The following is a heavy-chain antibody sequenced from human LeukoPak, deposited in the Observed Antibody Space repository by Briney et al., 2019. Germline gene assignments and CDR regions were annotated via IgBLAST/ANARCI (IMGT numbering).Heavy chain of an antibody. Sequence: GESLKISCKRSGYSFTTYWIAWVRHMPGKGLEWMGIIYPGDSDTTYSPSFQGQVTVSADKSISTAYLQWSSLKASDTAMYYCARHLRGVYSSGPSDYWGQGTLVTVYS. CDR3: ARHLRGVYSSGPSDY. V-gene: IGHV5-51*01. J-gene: IGHJ4*02. CDR1: GYSFTTYW. CDR2: IYPGDSDT. D-gene: IGHD6-19*01.